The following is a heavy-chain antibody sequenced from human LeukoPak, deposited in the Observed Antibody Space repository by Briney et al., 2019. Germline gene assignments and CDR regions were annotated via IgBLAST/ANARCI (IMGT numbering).Heavy chain of an antibody. V-gene: IGHV4-59*01. CDR3: ARGPSTYYDSSGYYH. Sequence: PSETLSLTCAVYGGSFSGYYWGWIRQPPGKGLEWIGYIYYSGSTNYNPSLKSRVTISVDTSKNQFSLKLSSVTAADTAVYYCARGPSTYYDSSGYYHWGQGTLVTVSS. J-gene: IGHJ4*02. CDR2: IYYSGST. D-gene: IGHD3-22*01. CDR1: GGSFSGYY.